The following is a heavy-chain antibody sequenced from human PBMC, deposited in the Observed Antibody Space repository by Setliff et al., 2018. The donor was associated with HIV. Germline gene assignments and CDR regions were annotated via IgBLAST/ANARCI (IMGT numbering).Heavy chain of an antibody. J-gene: IGHJ4*02. Sequence: ASVKVSCKASGYTFSSYSLHWVRQAPGQGLEWMGVINPHGGSTSYAQKFQGRVTMTRDTSTSTVYMELSSLRSDDTAVYYCARLRPTAFFDYWGQGTLVTVSS. CDR2: INPHGGST. CDR3: ARLRPTAFFDY. D-gene: IGHD3-3*01. V-gene: IGHV1-46*01. CDR1: GYTFSSYS.